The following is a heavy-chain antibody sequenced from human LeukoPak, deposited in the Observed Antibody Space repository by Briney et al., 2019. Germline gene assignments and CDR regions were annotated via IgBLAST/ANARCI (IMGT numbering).Heavy chain of an antibody. Sequence: SETLSLTCTVSGGSISSSSYYWDWIRQPPGKGLEWIGSNYYSGSTYYNPSLKSRVTISVDTSKNQFSLKLSSVTAADTAVYYCARLNSYFDYWGQGTLVTVSS. V-gene: IGHV4-39*01. CDR1: GGSISSSSYY. CDR2: NYYSGST. CDR3: ARLNSYFDY. D-gene: IGHD2/OR15-2a*01. J-gene: IGHJ4*02.